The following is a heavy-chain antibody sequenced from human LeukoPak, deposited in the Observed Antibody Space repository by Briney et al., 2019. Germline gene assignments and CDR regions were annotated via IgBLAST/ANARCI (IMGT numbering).Heavy chain of an antibody. CDR3: AREEVVVIVGPRYYYYGMDV. V-gene: IGHV1-69*04. Sequence: SVKVSCKASGGTFSSYAISWVRQAPGQGLEWMGRIIPIFGIANYAQKFQGRVTITADKSTSTAYMELSSLRSEDTAVYYCAREEVVVIVGPRYYYYGMDVWGQGTTVTVSS. J-gene: IGHJ6*02. D-gene: IGHD3-22*01. CDR1: GGTFSSYA. CDR2: IIPIFGIA.